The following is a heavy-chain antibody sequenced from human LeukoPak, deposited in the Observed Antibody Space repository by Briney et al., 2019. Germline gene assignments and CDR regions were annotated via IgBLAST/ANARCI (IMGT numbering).Heavy chain of an antibody. CDR3: ARGYCTNGVCYYYYYYYMDV. CDR1: GISFSSYW. J-gene: IGHJ6*03. Sequence: GSLRLSCAASGISFSSYWMSLVRQAPGKGLEWVSSISSSSRYIYYADSVKGRFTISRDNAKNSLYLQMNSLRAEDTAVYYCARGYCTNGVCYYYYYYYMDVWGKGTTVTVSS. CDR2: ISSSSRYI. V-gene: IGHV3-21*03. D-gene: IGHD2-8*01.